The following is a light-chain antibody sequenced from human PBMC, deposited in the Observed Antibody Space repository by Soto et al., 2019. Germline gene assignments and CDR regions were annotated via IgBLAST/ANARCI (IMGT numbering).Light chain of an antibody. CDR2: RAS. Sequence: TVLTQAPGTLSLSPGQGATLSCRASQSLSGNYLAWYQQKPGQAPRVLIYRASIRATGISDRFSGSGSGTDFTLTISRLEPEDFAVYYCQHYGASPWTFGQGTKVDIK. J-gene: IGKJ1*01. V-gene: IGKV3-20*01. CDR3: QHYGASPWT. CDR1: QSLSGNY.